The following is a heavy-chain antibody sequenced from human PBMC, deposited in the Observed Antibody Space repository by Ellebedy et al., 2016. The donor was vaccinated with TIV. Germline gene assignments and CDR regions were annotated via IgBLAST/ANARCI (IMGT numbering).Heavy chain of an antibody. CDR3: ATHYDILPGQYRGFDY. D-gene: IGHD3-9*01. V-gene: IGHV3-23*01. J-gene: IGHJ4*02. Sequence: GESLKISCAASGFTFGSCALSWVRQAPGRGPEWVAAISASGTNIYYADSVKGRFTISRDNSKNTMYLEMNRLRAEDTALYYCATHYDILPGQYRGFDYWGQGTLVTVSS. CDR1: GFTFGSCA. CDR2: ISASGTNI.